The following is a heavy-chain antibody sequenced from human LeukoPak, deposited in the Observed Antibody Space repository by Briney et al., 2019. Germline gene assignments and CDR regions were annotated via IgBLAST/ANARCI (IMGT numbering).Heavy chain of an antibody. CDR3: ARQYCSSTSCRGGAFDI. J-gene: IGHJ3*02. Sequence: SETLSLTCAVYGGSFSGYYWSWIRQPPGKGLEWIGEINHSGSTNYNPSLKSRVTISVDTSKNQFSLKLSSVTAADTAAYYCARQYCSSTSCRGGAFDIWGQGTMVTVSS. CDR2: INHSGST. D-gene: IGHD2-2*01. CDR1: GGSFSGYY. V-gene: IGHV4-34*01.